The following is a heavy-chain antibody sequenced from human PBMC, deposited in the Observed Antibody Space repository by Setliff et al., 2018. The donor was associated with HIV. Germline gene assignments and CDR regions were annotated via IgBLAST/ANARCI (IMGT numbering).Heavy chain of an antibody. CDR2: IWYDGSNK. Sequence: LRLSCAASGFTFSSYGMHWVRQAPGKGLEWVAVIWYDGSNKYYADSVKGRFTISRDNSKNTLYLQMNSLRAEDTAVYYCARVYPRLRSYYFDYWGQGTLVTVSS. CDR1: GFTFSSYG. J-gene: IGHJ4*02. D-gene: IGHD3-16*01. CDR3: ARVYPRLRSYYFDY. V-gene: IGHV3-33*01.